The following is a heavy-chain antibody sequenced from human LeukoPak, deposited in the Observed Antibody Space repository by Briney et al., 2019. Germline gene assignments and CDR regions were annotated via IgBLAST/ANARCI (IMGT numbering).Heavy chain of an antibody. CDR2: IWSDKSNR. V-gene: IGHV3-33*06. CDR3: AKDAQRGFDYSNSLEY. J-gene: IGHJ4*02. Sequence: PGESLRLSCAASGFIFNHHAMHWVRQAPGKGLQWVAVIWSDKSNRFYADSVRGRFTISRDDSRKTVYLHMERLTAEDTAIYYCAKDAQRGFDYSNSLEYWGQGALVTVAS. D-gene: IGHD4-11*01. CDR1: GFIFNHHA.